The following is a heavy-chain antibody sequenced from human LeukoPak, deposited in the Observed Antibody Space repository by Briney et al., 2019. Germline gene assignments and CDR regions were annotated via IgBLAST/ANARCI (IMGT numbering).Heavy chain of an antibody. CDR1: GYTFTSYG. Sequence: GASVKVSCTAPGYTFTSYGISWVRQAPGQGLEWMGWISAYNGNTNYAQKLQGRVTMTTDTSTSTAYMELRSLRSDDTAIYYCARGAEQQRLAHFDYWGQGTLVTVSS. J-gene: IGHJ4*02. V-gene: IGHV1-18*01. CDR3: ARGAEQQRLAHFDY. CDR2: ISAYNGNT. D-gene: IGHD6-13*01.